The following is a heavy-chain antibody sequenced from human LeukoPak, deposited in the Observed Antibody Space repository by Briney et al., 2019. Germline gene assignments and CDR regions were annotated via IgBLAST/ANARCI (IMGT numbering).Heavy chain of an antibody. D-gene: IGHD2-2*02. J-gene: IGHJ4*02. CDR3: ARGRPTYLGGIY. CDR1: GYTFTSHH. CDR2: MNPNSGNT. Sequence: ASVKVSCKASGYTFTSHHINWLRQAAGQGLEWMGWMNPNSGNTAYAQKFQGRVTMTWDTSINTAYMELGSVRSEDTDVYYSARGRPTYLGGIYWGQGTLVTVSS. V-gene: IGHV1-8*02.